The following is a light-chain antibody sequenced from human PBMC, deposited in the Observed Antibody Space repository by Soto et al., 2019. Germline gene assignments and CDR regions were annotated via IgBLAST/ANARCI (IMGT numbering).Light chain of an antibody. V-gene: IGKV3-20*01. CDR2: GAY. Sequence: ESVLTQSPGTLSLSPGERATLSCRASQSVRNSYLAWYQQKPGRAPRLLIYGAYTRATGIPVRFSGSGSGTDFTLTISILEPEDFAVYYCQQYGSLPPVTFGQGTKVDIK. CDR1: QSVRNSY. CDR3: QQYGSLPPVT. J-gene: IGKJ1*01.